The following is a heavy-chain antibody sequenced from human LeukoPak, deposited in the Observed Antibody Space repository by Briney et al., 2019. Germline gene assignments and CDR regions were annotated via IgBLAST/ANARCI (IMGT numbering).Heavy chain of an antibody. CDR1: GLTFSSYG. CDR3: AKDLRVRMVRGVSFDY. CDR2: ISYDGSNK. D-gene: IGHD3-10*01. V-gene: IGHV3-30*18. Sequence: PGRSLRLSCAASGLTFSSYGMHWVRQAPGKGLEWVAVISYDGSNKYYADSVKGRFTISRDNSKNTLYLQMNSLRAEDTAVYYCAKDLRVRMVRGVSFDYWGQGTLVTVSS. J-gene: IGHJ4*02.